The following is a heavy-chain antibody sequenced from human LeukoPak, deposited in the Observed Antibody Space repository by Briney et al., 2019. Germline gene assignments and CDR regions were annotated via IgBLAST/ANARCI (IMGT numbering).Heavy chain of an antibody. CDR1: GFTFGDYA. Sequence: PGGSLRLSCTASGFTFGDYAMSWFRQAPGKGLEWVGFIRSKAYGGTTEYAASVKGRFTISRDDSKSIAYLQMNSLKTEDTAVYYCTRGRQGRITMIVVVTWFDPWGQGTLVTVSS. CDR3: TRGRQGRITMIVVVTWFDP. D-gene: IGHD3-22*01. CDR2: IRSKAYGGTT. V-gene: IGHV3-49*03. J-gene: IGHJ5*02.